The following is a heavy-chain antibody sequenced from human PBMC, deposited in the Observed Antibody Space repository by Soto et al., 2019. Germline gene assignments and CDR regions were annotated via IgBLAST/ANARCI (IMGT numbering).Heavy chain of an antibody. D-gene: IGHD3-3*01. CDR1: GYTFTGYY. Sequence: ASVKVSCKASGYTFTGYYMHWVRQAPGQGLEWMGWINPNSGGTNYAQKFQGWVTMTRDTSISTAYMELSRLRSDDTAVYYCARDGHRYYDFWSGYPYYYYGMDVWGQGTTVTVSS. J-gene: IGHJ6*02. CDR2: INPNSGGT. V-gene: IGHV1-2*04. CDR3: ARDGHRYYDFWSGYPYYYYGMDV.